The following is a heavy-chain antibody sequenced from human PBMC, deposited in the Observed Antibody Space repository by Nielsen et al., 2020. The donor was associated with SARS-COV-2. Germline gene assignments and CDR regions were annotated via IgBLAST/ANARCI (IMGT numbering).Heavy chain of an antibody. J-gene: IGHJ4*02. Sequence: GESLKISCVASGFTFSGSAMHWVRQASGKGLEWLGRIRSHANEYETAYAASVKGRFTISRDDSKNTAYLQMNSLKTEDTAVYYCSSPTVAYWGQGTLVTVSS. CDR1: GFTFSGSA. V-gene: IGHV3-73*01. CDR3: SSPTVAY. CDR2: IRSHANEYET. D-gene: IGHD4-23*01.